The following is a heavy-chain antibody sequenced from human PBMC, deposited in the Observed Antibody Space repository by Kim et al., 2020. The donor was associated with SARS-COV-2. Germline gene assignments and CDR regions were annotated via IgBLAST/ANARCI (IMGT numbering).Heavy chain of an antibody. D-gene: IGHD6-13*01. J-gene: IGHJ5*02. CDR3: ARSKPSSSWYYSWFDP. Sequence: SLKSRVTISVDTSKNQFSLKLSSVTAADQAVYYCARSKPSSSWYYSWFDPWGQGTLVTVSS. V-gene: IGHV4-34*13.